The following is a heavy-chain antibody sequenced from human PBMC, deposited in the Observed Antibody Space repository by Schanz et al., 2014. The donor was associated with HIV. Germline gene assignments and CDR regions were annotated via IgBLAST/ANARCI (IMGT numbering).Heavy chain of an antibody. CDR3: ARDKRKIGMDS. Sequence: VQLLESFFFIVQPGGSLLLSFSASFFLFFSYYMSWIRQAPGKGLEWISYITNSGNRMNYADSVKGRFTTSRDNAKNSLYLQMNTLRADDTAVYYCARDKRKIGMDSWGQGTLVTVSS. V-gene: IGHV3-11*01. CDR1: FFLFFSYY. CDR2: ITNSGNRM. J-gene: IGHJ5*01.